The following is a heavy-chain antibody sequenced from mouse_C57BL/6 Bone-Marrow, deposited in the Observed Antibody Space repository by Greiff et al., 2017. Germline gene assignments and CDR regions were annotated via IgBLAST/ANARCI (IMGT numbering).Heavy chain of an antibody. V-gene: IGHV3-6*01. CDR2: ISYDGSN. J-gene: IGHJ2*01. CDR1: GYSITSGYY. CDR3: AREDY. Sequence: EVQRVESGPGLVKPSQSLSLTCSVTGYSITSGYYWNWIRQFPGNKLEWMGYISYDGSNNYNPSLKNRISITRDTSKNQFFLKLNSVTTEDTAKYYCAREDYWGQGTTLTVSS.